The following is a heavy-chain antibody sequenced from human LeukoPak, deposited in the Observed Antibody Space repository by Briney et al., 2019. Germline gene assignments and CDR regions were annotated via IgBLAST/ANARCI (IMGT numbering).Heavy chain of an antibody. V-gene: IGHV3-21*01. Sequence: GGSLRLSCAASGFTFSSYSMNWVRQAPGKGLEWVSSISSSSSYIYHADSVKGRFAISRDNAKNSQYLQMNSLRAEDTAVYYCARPSEITIFGVDSPTDYWGQGTLVTVSS. J-gene: IGHJ4*02. CDR1: GFTFSSYS. CDR2: ISSSSSYI. D-gene: IGHD3-3*01. CDR3: ARPSEITIFGVDSPTDY.